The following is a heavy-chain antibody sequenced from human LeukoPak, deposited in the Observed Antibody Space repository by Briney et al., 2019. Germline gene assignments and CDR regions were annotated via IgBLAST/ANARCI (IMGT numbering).Heavy chain of an antibody. Sequence: GGSLRLSCAVSGLTFSTYSTTWVRQGPGKGLEWVSSIYNSGAKIFYADSVKGRFTISRDNSKNMLYLQMNSLRVEDTAVYYCAIPLYSGSYWDYWGQGTLVTVSS. J-gene: IGHJ4*02. D-gene: IGHD1-26*01. V-gene: IGHV3-23*01. CDR2: IYNSGAKI. CDR1: GLTFSTYS. CDR3: AIPLYSGSYWDY.